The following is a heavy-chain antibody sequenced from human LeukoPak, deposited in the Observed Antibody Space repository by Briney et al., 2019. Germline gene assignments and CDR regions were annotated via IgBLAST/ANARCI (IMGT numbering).Heavy chain of an antibody. D-gene: IGHD6-6*01. J-gene: IGHJ4*02. CDR3: ARDKASSSGSNYYFDY. Sequence: GASVKVSCKASGYTFTSYYMHWVRQAPGQGLEWMGIINPSGGSTSYAQKFQGRVTMTRDMSTSTVYMELSSLRSEDTAVYYCARDKASSSGSNYYFDYWGQGTLVTVSS. CDR1: GYTFTSYY. V-gene: IGHV1-46*01. CDR2: INPSGGST.